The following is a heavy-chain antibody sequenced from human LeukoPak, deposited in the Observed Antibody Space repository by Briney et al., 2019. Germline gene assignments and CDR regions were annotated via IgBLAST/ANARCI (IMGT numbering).Heavy chain of an antibody. D-gene: IGHD3-10*01. Sequence: GGSLRLSCAASGFTFSSHWMSWVRQAPGKGLEWVANIKQDRSEKYYVDSVKGRFTISRDNAKNSLYLQMNSLRAEDTAVYYCARDTGSGSYRGWGQGTLVTVSS. V-gene: IGHV3-7*01. CDR1: GFTFSSHW. CDR2: IKQDRSEK. CDR3: ARDTGSGSYRG. J-gene: IGHJ4*02.